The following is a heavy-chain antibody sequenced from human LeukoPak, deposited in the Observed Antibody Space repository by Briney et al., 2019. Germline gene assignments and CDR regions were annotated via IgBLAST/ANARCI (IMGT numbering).Heavy chain of an antibody. CDR1: GGSISSGGYC. D-gene: IGHD3-9*01. CDR3: ARAGYDNPIDY. Sequence: PSETLSLTCTVSGGSISSGGYCWSWIRQHPGKGLEWIGYIYYSGSTYYNPSLKSRVTISVDTSKNQFSQKLSSVTAADTAVYYCARAGYDNPIDYWGQGTLVTVSS. V-gene: IGHV4-31*03. CDR2: IYYSGST. J-gene: IGHJ4*02.